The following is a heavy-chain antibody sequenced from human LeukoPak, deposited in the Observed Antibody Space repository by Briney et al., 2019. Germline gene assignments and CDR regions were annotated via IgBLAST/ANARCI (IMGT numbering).Heavy chain of an antibody. CDR3: GRHRCGSGSCYTGWFDP. Sequence: ASVKVSCKASGHTFTGYYIHWVRRAPGQGLEWMGWINPKNGGTKYGQKFQGRVTMTRDTSISTVYMELSRLRFDDTAVYYSGRHRCGSGSCYTGWFDPWGQGTLVTVSS. CDR2: INPKNGGT. J-gene: IGHJ5*02. D-gene: IGHD2-2*02. CDR1: GHTFTGYY. V-gene: IGHV1-2*02.